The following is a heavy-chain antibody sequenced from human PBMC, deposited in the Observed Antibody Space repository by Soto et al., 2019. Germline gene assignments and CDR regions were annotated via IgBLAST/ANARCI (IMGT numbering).Heavy chain of an antibody. D-gene: IGHD5-18*01. J-gene: IGHJ6*02. V-gene: IGHV3-30*03. CDR3: AXIRYSXXYYXYXYGMDV. CDR2: ISYDGSNK. Sequence: QVQLVESGGGVVQPGRSLRLSCAASGFTFSSYGMHWVRQAPGKGLEWVAVISYDGSNKYYADSVKGRFTXXXXXXXXXXXXXXXXXXXXXXXXXXXAXIRYSXXYYXYXYGMDVWGQGTTVTVXX. CDR1: GFTFSSYG.